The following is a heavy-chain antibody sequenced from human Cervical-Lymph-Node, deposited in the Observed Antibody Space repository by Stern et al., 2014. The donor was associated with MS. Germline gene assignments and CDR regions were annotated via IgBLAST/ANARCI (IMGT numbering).Heavy chain of an antibody. CDR2: IRSKANTYAT. J-gene: IGHJ4*02. D-gene: IGHD3/OR15-3a*01. CDR3: TRSSDFWTGYYSTIDH. CDR1: GFTFSDSA. V-gene: IGHV3-73*01. Sequence: EVHLVESGGGLVQPGGSLTLSCAASGFTFSDSAMHWVRQASGKGLEWVGRIRSKANTYATAYAASVKGRFTISRDDSKNTAYLQMNSLKSEDTAVYYCTRSSDFWTGYYSTIDHWGQGTLVTVSS.